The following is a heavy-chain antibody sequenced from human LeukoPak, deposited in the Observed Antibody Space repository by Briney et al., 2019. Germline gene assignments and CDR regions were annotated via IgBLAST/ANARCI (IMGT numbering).Heavy chain of an antibody. D-gene: IGHD2-8*02. V-gene: IGHV3-20*04. CDR2: IDGGGGEI. CDR1: ARNIRDCG. J-gene: IGHJ4*02. CDR3: VRYLGASWYCLAY. Sequence: GGALRVSCVASARNIRDCGMSWVRQAPGRGVAWVAGIDGGGGEIYISDSVKGRFTISRGNTKKSLYLEMTILRVDDTAVYFCVRYLGASWYCLAYWGQGTLVAVSS.